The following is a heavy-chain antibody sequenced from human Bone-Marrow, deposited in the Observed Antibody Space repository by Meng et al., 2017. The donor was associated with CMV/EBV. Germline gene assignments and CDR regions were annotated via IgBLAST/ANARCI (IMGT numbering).Heavy chain of an antibody. J-gene: IGHJ6*01. Sequence: SVKVSCKASGGSFSNYAISWVRQAPGQGLEEMGGIIPFFGTANYAQKFQGRVTITTDESTSTAYMELSSLRSEDTAVYYCAREKYWSGYSNYYYGMDVWGQGTTVTVSS. CDR3: AREKYWSGYSNYYYGMDV. CDR2: IIPFFGTA. CDR1: GGSFSNYA. D-gene: IGHD3-3*01. V-gene: IGHV1-69*05.